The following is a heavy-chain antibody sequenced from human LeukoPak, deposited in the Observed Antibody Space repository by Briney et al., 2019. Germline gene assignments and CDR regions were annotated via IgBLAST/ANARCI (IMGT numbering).Heavy chain of an antibody. CDR3: ARAGLYETTWYS. CDR2: ISVRSNYI. V-gene: IGHV3-21*01. Sequence: PGGSLRLSCAASGYTFSSFSINWVRQAPGKGLEWVSSISVRSNYIYYADSVRGRFSISRDDARDSLYLQMNSLRAEDTAVYYCARAGLYETTWYSWGQGTLVTVSS. J-gene: IGHJ4*02. D-gene: IGHD1/OR15-1a*01. CDR1: GYTFSSFS.